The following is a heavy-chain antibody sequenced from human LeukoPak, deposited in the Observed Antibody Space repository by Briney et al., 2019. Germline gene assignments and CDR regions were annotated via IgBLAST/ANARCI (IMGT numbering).Heavy chain of an antibody. D-gene: IGHD6-19*01. CDR1: GGSIRNYN. CDR2: IYYSAST. Sequence: SETLSLTCTVPGGSIRNYNWKWIRQPPGEGGEFFVYIYYSASTTSNPSLNSLATISVDTSNTRFSLKLISVTAADTAVYYCARRPYSSGCYFFDYGGQGPLATVS. CDR3: ARRPYSSGCYFFDY. J-gene: IGHJ4*02. V-gene: IGHV4-59*08.